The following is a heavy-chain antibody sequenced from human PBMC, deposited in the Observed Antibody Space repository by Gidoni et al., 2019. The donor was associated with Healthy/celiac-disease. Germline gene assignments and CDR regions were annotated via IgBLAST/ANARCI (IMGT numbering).Heavy chain of an antibody. Sequence: QVQLQASGPGLVKPSGPLSLTCAVSGGSISSSNWWRWVRQPPGKGLEWIGEIYHSGSTNYNPSLKSRVTISVDKSKNQFSLKLSSVTAADTAVYYCARVLGIAVAGYYFDYWGQGTLVTVSS. J-gene: IGHJ4*02. CDR3: ARVLGIAVAGYYFDY. CDR1: GGSISSSNW. V-gene: IGHV4-4*02. CDR2: IYHSGST. D-gene: IGHD6-19*01.